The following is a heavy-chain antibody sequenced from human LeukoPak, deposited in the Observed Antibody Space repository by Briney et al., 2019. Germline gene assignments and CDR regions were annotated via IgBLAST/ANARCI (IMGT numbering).Heavy chain of an antibody. J-gene: IGHJ4*02. V-gene: IGHV4-38-2*01. CDR1: GHSISSGYY. Sequence: SETLSLTCAVSGHSISSGYYWGWIRQPPGKGLEWIGSIYHSGSTYYNPSLKSRVTISVDTSKNQFSLKLSSVTAADTAVYYCARLDYGDYYFDYWGQGTLVTVSS. D-gene: IGHD4-17*01. CDR2: IYHSGST. CDR3: ARLDYGDYYFDY.